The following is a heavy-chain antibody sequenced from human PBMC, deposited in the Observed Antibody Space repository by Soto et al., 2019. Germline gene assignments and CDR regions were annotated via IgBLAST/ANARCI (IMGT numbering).Heavy chain of an antibody. CDR2: FDPEDGET. J-gene: IGHJ3*02. Sequence: ASVKVSCKVSGYTLTELSMHWVRQAPGKGLEWMGGFDPEDGETIYAQKFQGRVTMTEDTSTDTAYMEVSSLRSEDTAVYYCATVPGRYRCSGGSCSLRVAFDIWGQGTMVTVSS. D-gene: IGHD2-15*01. CDR3: ATVPGRYRCSGGSCSLRVAFDI. CDR1: GYTLTELS. V-gene: IGHV1-24*01.